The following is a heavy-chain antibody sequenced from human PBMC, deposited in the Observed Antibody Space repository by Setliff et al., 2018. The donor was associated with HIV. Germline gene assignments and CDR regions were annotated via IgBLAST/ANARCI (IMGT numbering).Heavy chain of an antibody. J-gene: IGHJ6*03. CDR3: ARIVRWELVATSTFFYYYMDV. Sequence: WASVKVSCKASGGTFSSYAISWVRQAPGQGFEWMGWVDPRSGGTNYAPKFQGRVTMTRDPSISTAFLDLNRLRSDDTAVYYCARIVRWELVATSTFFYYYMDVWGKGTTVTVSS. CDR1: GGTFSSYA. V-gene: IGHV1-2*02. CDR2: VDPRSGGT. D-gene: IGHD1-26*01.